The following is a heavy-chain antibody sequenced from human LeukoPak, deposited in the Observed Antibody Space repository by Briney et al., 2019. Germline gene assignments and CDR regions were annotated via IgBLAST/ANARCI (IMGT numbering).Heavy chain of an antibody. J-gene: IGHJ4*02. CDR1: GGSISSGSYY. Sequence: SQTLSLTCIVSGGSISSGSYYWSWIRPPAGKGLEWIGRIYTSGSTNYNPSLKSRVTISVDTSKNQFSLKLSSVTAADTAVYYCARESYYYDSSAHEYWGQGTLVTVSS. D-gene: IGHD3-22*01. CDR3: ARESYYYDSSAHEY. CDR2: IYTSGST. V-gene: IGHV4-61*02.